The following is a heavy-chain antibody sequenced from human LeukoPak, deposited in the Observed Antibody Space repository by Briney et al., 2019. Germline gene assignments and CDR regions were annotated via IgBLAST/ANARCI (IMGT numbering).Heavy chain of an antibody. J-gene: IGHJ4*02. CDR2: ISSSSSTI. Sequence: GGSLRLSCAASGFTFGSYSMNWVRQAPGKWLEWVSYISSSSSTIYYADSVKGRFTISRDNAKNSLYLQMNSLRAEDTAVYYCAREYYDFWSGYYGLGYWGQGTLVTVSS. V-gene: IGHV3-48*01. CDR3: AREYYDFWSGYYGLGY. CDR1: GFTFGSYS. D-gene: IGHD3-3*01.